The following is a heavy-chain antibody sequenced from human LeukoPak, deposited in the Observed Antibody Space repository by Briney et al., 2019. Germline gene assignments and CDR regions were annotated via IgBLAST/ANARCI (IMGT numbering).Heavy chain of an antibody. J-gene: IGHJ4*02. CDR2: IYYSGST. Sequence: SETLSLTCTVSGGSISSYYWSWIRQPPGKGLEWIGYIYYSGSTHYNPSLKSRVTISVDTSKNQFSLKLSSVTAADTAVYYCASLYGGYDYWGQGTLVTVSS. CDR1: GGSISSYY. CDR3: ASLYGGYDY. V-gene: IGHV4-59*08. D-gene: IGHD5-12*01.